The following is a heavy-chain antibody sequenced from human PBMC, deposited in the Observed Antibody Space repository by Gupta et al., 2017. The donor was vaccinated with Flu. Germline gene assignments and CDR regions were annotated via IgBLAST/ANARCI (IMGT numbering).Heavy chain of an antibody. Sequence: QVQLQQWGAGLLKPSETLSLTCAVYGGSFSGYYWSWIRQPPGKGLEWIGEINHSGSTNYNPSLKSRVTISVDTSKNQFSLKLSSVTAADTAVYYCARGGHSTGYSSSWYLGWPSSYFDYWGQGTLVTVSS. D-gene: IGHD6-13*01. J-gene: IGHJ4*02. CDR2: INHSGST. V-gene: IGHV4-34*01. CDR1: GGSFSGYY. CDR3: ARGGHSTGYSSSWYLGWPSSYFDY.